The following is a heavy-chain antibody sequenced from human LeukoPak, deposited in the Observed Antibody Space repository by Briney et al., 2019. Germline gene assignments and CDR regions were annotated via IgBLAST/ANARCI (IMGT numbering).Heavy chain of an antibody. CDR2: IWYDGSNK. Sequence: PGGSLRLSCAASGFTFSSYGMHWVRQAPGKGLEWVAVIWYDGSNKYYADSVKGRFTISRDNSKNTLYLQMNSLRAEDTAVYYCAKASMLVDGLLYLDYWGQGTLVTVSS. J-gene: IGHJ4*02. D-gene: IGHD3-9*01. CDR1: GFTFSSYG. CDR3: AKASMLVDGLLYLDY. V-gene: IGHV3-33*06.